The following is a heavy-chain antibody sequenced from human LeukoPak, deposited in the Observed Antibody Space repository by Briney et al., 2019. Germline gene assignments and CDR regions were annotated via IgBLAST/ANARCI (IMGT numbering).Heavy chain of an antibody. CDR1: GYTFITYD. Sequence: GASVKVSCKASGYTFITYDINWVRQATGQRLEWMGWMNPNSGNTGYAQKFQGRVTMTRNTSISTAYMELSSPRSDDTAVYYCARNIPRGLWSAYYPDYGMDVWGQGTTVTVSS. J-gene: IGHJ6*02. D-gene: IGHD3-3*01. CDR3: ARNIPRGLWSAYYPDYGMDV. V-gene: IGHV1-8*01. CDR2: MNPNSGNT.